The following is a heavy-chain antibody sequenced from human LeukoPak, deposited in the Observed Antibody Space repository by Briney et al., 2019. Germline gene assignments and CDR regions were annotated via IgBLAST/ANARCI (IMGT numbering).Heavy chain of an antibody. CDR1: GFTFSSYG. CDR3: AKTPVWGRLDY. CDR2: ISYDGSNK. D-gene: IGHD3-16*01. Sequence: GRSLGLSCAASGFTFSSYGMHWVRQAPGKGLEWVAVISYDGSNKYYADSVKGRFTISRDNSKNTLYLQMNSLRAEDTAVYYCAKTPVWGRLDYWGQGTLVTVSS. V-gene: IGHV3-30*18. J-gene: IGHJ4*02.